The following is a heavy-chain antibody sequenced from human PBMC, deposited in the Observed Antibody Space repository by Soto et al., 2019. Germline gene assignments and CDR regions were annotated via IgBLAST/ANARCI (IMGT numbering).Heavy chain of an antibody. J-gene: IGHJ6*02. V-gene: IGHV1-2*04. CDR2: INPNSGGT. CDR3: ARAIGYCSGGSCPHTYYYMDV. D-gene: IGHD2-15*01. Sequence: SVKRSCKASVYTKTGNHSDWLRQAKEQGLEWMGWINPNSGGTNYAQKFQGWVTMTRDTSISTAYMELSRLTSDDTAVYYCARAIGYCSGGSCPHTYYYMDVWGQGTTVTVSS. CDR1: VYTKTGNH.